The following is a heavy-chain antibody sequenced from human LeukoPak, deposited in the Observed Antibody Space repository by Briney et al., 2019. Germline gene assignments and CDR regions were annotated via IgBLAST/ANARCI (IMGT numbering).Heavy chain of an antibody. CDR1: GFIVSDYS. D-gene: IGHD3-10*01. CDR2: ISGSGATI. Sequence: GGSLRLSCGTSGFIVSDYSMNWVRQAPGKGLEWVSYISGSGATIYYADSVKGRFTVSRDNARNSLYLQMSSLRVEDTAVYYCARDRGSTTVVRGVNHCWGQGTLVTVSS. J-gene: IGHJ4*02. V-gene: IGHV3-48*04. CDR3: ARDRGSTTVVRGVNHC.